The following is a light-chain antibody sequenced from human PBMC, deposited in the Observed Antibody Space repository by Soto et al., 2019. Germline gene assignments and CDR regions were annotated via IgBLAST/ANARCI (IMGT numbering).Light chain of an antibody. J-gene: IGKJ1*01. Sequence: DIQLTQSPSFLSASVGDRVTITCRASQGISSYLAWYQQKPGKAPNLLIYAASTLQSGVPSRFSGSGSGRDFTLTISSLQPEDFETYYCQQLNSFPRTFGQGTKVDIK. CDR3: QQLNSFPRT. CDR1: QGISSY. V-gene: IGKV1-9*01. CDR2: AAS.